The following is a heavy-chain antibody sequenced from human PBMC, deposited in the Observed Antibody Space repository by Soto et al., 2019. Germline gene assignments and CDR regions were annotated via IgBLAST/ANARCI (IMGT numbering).Heavy chain of an antibody. CDR2: ISSSGNSI. J-gene: IGHJ4*02. Sequence: GGSLRLSCAASGFTFSSYEMNWVRQAPGNGPEWISYISSSGNSIYYADSVKGRFTISRDNAKNSLHLQMNSLRAEDTAVYYCARDPGCSDGVCSRFDHWGQGTLVTVSS. CDR3: ARDPGCSDGVCSRFDH. CDR1: GFTFSSYE. D-gene: IGHD2-8*01. V-gene: IGHV3-48*03.